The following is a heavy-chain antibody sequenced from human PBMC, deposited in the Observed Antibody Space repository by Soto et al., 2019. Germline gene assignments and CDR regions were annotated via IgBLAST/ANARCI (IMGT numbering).Heavy chain of an antibody. J-gene: IGHJ4*02. CDR2: IYYSGST. Sequence: QVQLQESGPGLVKPSQTLSLTCTVSGGSISSGGYYWSWIRQHPGKGLEWLGYIYYSGSTYYNPSLKSRVTIAVDTSKNQFALRLSSVTAADTAVYYCARVGAAAAFDYWGQGTLVTVSS. V-gene: IGHV4-31*03. CDR3: ARVGAAAAFDY. CDR1: GGSISSGGYY. D-gene: IGHD6-13*01.